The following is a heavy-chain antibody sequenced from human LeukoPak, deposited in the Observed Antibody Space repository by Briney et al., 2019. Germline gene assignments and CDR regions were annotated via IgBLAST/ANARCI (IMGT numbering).Heavy chain of an antibody. CDR1: GFTFSSYA. Sequence: PGGSLRLSCAASGFTFSSYAMHWVRQASGKGLEWVAVISYDGSNKYYADSVKGRFTISRDNAKNSLYLQMNSLRAEDTAVYHCARVGASGSYSTPFDYWGQGTLVTVSS. D-gene: IGHD1-26*01. V-gene: IGHV3-30*04. CDR2: ISYDGSNK. CDR3: ARVGASGSYSTPFDY. J-gene: IGHJ4*02.